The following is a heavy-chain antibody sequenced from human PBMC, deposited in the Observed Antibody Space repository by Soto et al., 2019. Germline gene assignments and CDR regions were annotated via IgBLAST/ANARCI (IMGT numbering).Heavy chain of an antibody. CDR2: ISWNSGSI. CDR3: AKDAGPGIAVAGTGCSDY. V-gene: IGHV3-9*01. Sequence: DVQLVESGGGLVQPGRSLRLSCAASGFTFDDYAMHWVRQAPGKGLEWVSGISWNSGSIGYADSVKGRFTTTRDNAKKSLVLQMNSLSAEDRALDYCAKDAGPGIAVAGTGCSDYWGQGTLVTFSS. D-gene: IGHD6-19*01. CDR1: GFTFDDYA. J-gene: IGHJ4*02.